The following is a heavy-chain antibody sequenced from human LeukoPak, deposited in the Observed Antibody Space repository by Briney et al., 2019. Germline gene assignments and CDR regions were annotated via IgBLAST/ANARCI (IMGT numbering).Heavy chain of an antibody. CDR2: ISGSGGST. Sequence: GGSLRLSCAASGFTFSSYAMHWVRQAPGKGLEWVSAISGSGGSTYYADSVKGRFTISRDNSKNTLYLQMNSLRAEDTAVYYCAKAPSMTPPVGYFDYWGQGTLVTVSS. J-gene: IGHJ4*02. CDR3: AKAPSMTPPVGYFDY. CDR1: GFTFSSYA. V-gene: IGHV3-23*01. D-gene: IGHD2-15*01.